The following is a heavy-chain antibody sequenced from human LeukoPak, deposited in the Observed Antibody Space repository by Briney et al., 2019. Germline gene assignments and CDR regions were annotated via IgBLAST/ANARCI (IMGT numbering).Heavy chain of an antibody. CDR3: ARHRLRKAPSAFDI. CDR2: IYYSGST. CDR1: GGSISSSSYY. J-gene: IGHJ3*02. V-gene: IGHV4-39*01. Sequence: SETLSLTCTVSGGSISSSSYYWGWIRQPPGKGLEWIGSIYYSGSTYYNPSLKSRVTISVDTSKNQFSLKLSSVTAADTAVYYCARHRLRKAPSAFDIWGQGTMVTVSS.